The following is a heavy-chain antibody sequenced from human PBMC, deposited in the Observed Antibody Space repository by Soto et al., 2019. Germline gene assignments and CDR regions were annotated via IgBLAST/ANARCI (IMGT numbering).Heavy chain of an antibody. CDR1: GGSISSGGYY. Sequence: SETLSLTCTVSGGSISSGGYYWSWIRQHPGKGLEWIGYIYYSGSTYYNPSLKSRVTISVDTSKNQFSLKLSSVTAADTAVYYCARTRGVHYYDSSETNWFEPWGQGTLVTVSS. CDR3: ARTRGVHYYDSSETNWFEP. D-gene: IGHD3-22*01. V-gene: IGHV4-31*03. J-gene: IGHJ5*02. CDR2: IYYSGST.